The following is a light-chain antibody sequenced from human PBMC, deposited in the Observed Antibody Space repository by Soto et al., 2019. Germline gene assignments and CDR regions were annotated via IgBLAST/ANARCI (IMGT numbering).Light chain of an antibody. V-gene: IGKV1-17*01. CDR3: LQYWDYSWT. J-gene: IGKJ1*01. Sequence: IQMAQSPSSLSASVGDRVTVTCRASQVIGNPYIGWYQQRVGRPPKRLIYSTYALQSGVPWRFSGSGSGTEFRLTISSLQPEDSATYYCLQYWDYSWTFGQGTTVEVK. CDR2: STY. CDR1: QVIGNPY.